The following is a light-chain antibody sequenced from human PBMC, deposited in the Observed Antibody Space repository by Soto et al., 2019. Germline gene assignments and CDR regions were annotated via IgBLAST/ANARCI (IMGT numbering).Light chain of an antibody. Sequence: EIVLTQSPGTLSLSPGEGATLFCRASQSVASSYLAWYQQKPGQAPRLLIFGASHRATGIPSRLSGTGSGTDFTLTTSRLDPEDFGVYYCQMFGFSPPIIPFGPGTKVEIK. J-gene: IGKJ3*01. CDR2: GAS. V-gene: IGKV3-20*01. CDR1: QSVASSY. CDR3: QMFGFSPPIIP.